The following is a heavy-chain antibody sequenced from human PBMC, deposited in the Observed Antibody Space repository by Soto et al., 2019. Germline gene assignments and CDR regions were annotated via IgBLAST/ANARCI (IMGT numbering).Heavy chain of an antibody. CDR3: ARYITMIVVGPDAFDI. CDR1: GDSVSSNSAA. J-gene: IGHJ3*02. D-gene: IGHD3-22*01. V-gene: IGHV6-1*01. CDR2: TYYRSKWYN. Sequence: SQTLSLTCAISGDSVSSNSAAWNWIRQSPSRGLEWLGRTYYRSKWYNDYAVSVKGRITINPDTSKNQFSLQLNSVTPEDTAVYYCARYITMIVVGPDAFDIWGQGTMVTGSS.